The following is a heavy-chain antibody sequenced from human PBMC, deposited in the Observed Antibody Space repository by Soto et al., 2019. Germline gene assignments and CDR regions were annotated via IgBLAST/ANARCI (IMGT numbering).Heavy chain of an antibody. V-gene: IGHV3-21*01. CDR1: GFTFSSYS. D-gene: IGHD2-2*01. CDR3: ARGGLFVCSSTSCIHYYGMDV. CDR2: ISSSSSYI. J-gene: IGHJ6*02. Sequence: SLRLSCAASGFTFSSYSMNWVRQAPGKGLEWVSSISSSSSYIYYADSVKGRFTISRDNAKNSLYLQMNSLRAEDTAVYYCARGGLFVCSSTSCIHYYGMDVWGQGTTVTVSS.